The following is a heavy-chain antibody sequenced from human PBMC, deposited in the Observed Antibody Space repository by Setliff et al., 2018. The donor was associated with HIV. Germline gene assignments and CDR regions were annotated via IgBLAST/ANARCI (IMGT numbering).Heavy chain of an antibody. V-gene: IGHV4-39*07. CDR3: ARGHEWLRN. J-gene: IGHJ4*02. D-gene: IGHD5-12*01. CDR1: GGSISSGSYY. CDR2: MHNSGST. Sequence: SETLSLTCTVSGGSISSGSYYWSWIRQPAGKGLEWIGSMHNSGSTYYNPSLKSRVTMSVDVSKNQISLRLTSVIAADTAVYYCARGHEWLRNWGQGALVTVSS.